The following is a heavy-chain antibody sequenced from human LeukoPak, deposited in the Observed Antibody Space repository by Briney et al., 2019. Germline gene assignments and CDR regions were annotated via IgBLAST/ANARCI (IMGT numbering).Heavy chain of an antibody. CDR3: ARVPGDCSSTSCFDMYFDY. CDR1: GFTFSDYY. J-gene: IGHJ4*02. V-gene: IGHV3-11*06. D-gene: IGHD2-2*01. Sequence: GGSLRLSCAASGFTFSDYYMSWIRQAPGKGLEWVSYVCSSSTYTDYADSVKGRFTISRDNAKNSLYLQMNSLRAEDTAVYYCARVPGDCSSTSCFDMYFDYWGQGTLVTVSS. CDR2: VCSSSTYT.